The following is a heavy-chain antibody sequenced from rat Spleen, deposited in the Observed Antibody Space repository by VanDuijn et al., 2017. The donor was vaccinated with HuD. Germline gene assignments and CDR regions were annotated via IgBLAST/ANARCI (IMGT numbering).Heavy chain of an antibody. D-gene: IGHD1-12*03. J-gene: IGHJ2*01. CDR3: ARGYSADY. V-gene: IGHV2-6*01. Sequence: QVQLKESGPGLVQPSQTLSLTCTVSGFSLTSYHVSWVRQPPAKGLEWIAAISSGGSTYYNSALKSRLSISRDTSKSQVFLKMNSLQTEDTAMYFCARGYSADYWGQGVMVTVSS. CDR2: ISSGGST. CDR1: GFSLTSYH.